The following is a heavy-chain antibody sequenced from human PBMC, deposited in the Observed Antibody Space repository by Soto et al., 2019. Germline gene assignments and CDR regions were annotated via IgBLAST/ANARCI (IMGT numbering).Heavy chain of an antibody. V-gene: IGHV1-69*12. CDR3: ARGRYYGSGSRTDYYYYYGMDV. D-gene: IGHD3-10*01. J-gene: IGHJ6*02. CDR2: IIPIFGTA. CDR1: GGTFSSYA. Sequence: QVQLVQSGAEVKKPGSSVKISCKASGGTFSSYAISWVRQAPGQELEWMGGIIPIFGTANYAQKFQGRVTITADESTSTAYMELSSLRSEDTAVYYCARGRYYGSGSRTDYYYYYGMDVWGQGTTVTVSS.